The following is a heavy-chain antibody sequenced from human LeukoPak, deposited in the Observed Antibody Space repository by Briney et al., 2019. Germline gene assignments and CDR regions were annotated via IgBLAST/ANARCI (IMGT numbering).Heavy chain of an antibody. D-gene: IGHD3-22*01. Sequence: ASVKVSCKASAYTFTSYYLYWVRQAPGQGLEWMGVINPSGGSTTSAQKFQVRVTMTSDTSKSTVYMELRSLRSEDTAVYYCARGPGPADDGGGYCFDYWGQGTLVTVSS. CDR3: ARGPGPADDGGGYCFDY. J-gene: IGHJ4*02. CDR2: INPSGGST. V-gene: IGHV1-46*01. CDR1: AYTFTSYY.